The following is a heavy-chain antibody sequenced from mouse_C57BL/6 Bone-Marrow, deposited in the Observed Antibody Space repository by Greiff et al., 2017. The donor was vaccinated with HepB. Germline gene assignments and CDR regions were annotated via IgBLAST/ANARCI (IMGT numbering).Heavy chain of an antibody. Sequence: QVQLQQPGAELVKPGASVKLSCKASGYTFTSYWMHWVKQRPGQGLEWIGMIHPNSGSTNYNEKFKSKATLTVDKSSSTAYMQLISLTSEDSAVYYCARPSYYGSSYGAMDYWGQGTSVTVSS. CDR2: IHPNSGST. D-gene: IGHD1-1*01. CDR3: ARPSYYGSSYGAMDY. CDR1: GYTFTSYW. V-gene: IGHV1-64*01. J-gene: IGHJ4*01.